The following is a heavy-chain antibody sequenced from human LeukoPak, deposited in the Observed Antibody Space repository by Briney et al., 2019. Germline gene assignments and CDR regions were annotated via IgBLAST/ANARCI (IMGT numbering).Heavy chain of an antibody. CDR3: TRGLDYDFWSGYYR. Sequence: GGSLRLSCAASGFTFSGSAMHWVRQASGKGLEWVGRIRSKANSYATAYAASVKGRFTTSRDDSKNTAYLQMNSLKTEDTAVYYCTRGLDYDFWSGYYRGGQGTLVTVSS. CDR1: GFTFSGSA. CDR2: IRSKANSYAT. D-gene: IGHD3-3*01. J-gene: IGHJ4*02. V-gene: IGHV3-73*01.